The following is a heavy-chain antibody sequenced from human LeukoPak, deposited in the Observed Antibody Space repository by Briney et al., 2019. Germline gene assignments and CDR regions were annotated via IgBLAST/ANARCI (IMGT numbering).Heavy chain of an antibody. CDR2: IGGSGAGT. Sequence: GGSLRLSCAASTFTFSSYAMTWVRQAPGKGLEWVSAIGGSGAGTYYADSVKGRFTISRDNSKNTLYLQMNSLRAEDTAVYYCAKNGGDSYGTGHFDYWGQGTPVTVSS. CDR1: TFTFSSYA. V-gene: IGHV3-23*01. CDR3: AKNGGDSYGTGHFDY. J-gene: IGHJ4*02. D-gene: IGHD5-18*01.